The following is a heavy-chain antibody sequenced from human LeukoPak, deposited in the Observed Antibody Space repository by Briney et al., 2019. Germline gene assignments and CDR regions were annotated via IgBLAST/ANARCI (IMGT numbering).Heavy chain of an antibody. Sequence: GGSLRLSCAASGFTLSSYSINWVRQAPGKGLEWVSYISSSSSTIYYADSVKGRFTISRDNAKNSLYLQMNRLRAEDTAVYYCARGVVVTAMDFYYFDYWGQGTLVTVSS. J-gene: IGHJ4*02. CDR1: GFTLSSYS. D-gene: IGHD2-21*02. CDR3: ARGVVVTAMDFYYFDY. CDR2: ISSSSSTI. V-gene: IGHV3-48*01.